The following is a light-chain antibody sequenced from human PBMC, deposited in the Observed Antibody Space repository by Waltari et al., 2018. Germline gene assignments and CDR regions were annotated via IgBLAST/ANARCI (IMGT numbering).Light chain of an antibody. CDR3: SSYTSSSTVV. J-gene: IGLJ3*02. CDR2: DVT. V-gene: IGLV2-14*03. CDR1: SSDVGGYSY. Sequence: QSALTHPAPVSGSPGQSTTTSCSGTSSDVGGYSYVSWYQQHPGKAPKVMIYDVTSRPSGVSDRFSGSKSGNTASLTISGLQAEDEADYYCSSYTSSSTVVFGGGTKLTGL.